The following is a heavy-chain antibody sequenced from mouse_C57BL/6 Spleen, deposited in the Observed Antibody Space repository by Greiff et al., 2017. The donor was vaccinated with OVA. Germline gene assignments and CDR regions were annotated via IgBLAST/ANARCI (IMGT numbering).Heavy chain of an antibody. D-gene: IGHD2-3*01. CDR2: IYPGDGDT. V-gene: IGHV1-82*01. J-gene: IGHJ4*01. CDR1: GYAFSSSW. CDR3: SDGYYDAMDY. Sequence: VQLQQSGPELVKPGASVKISCKASGYAFSSSWMNWVKQRPGKGLEWIGRIYPGDGDTNYNGKFKGKATLTADKSSSTAYMQLSSLTSEDSAVYFCSDGYYDAMDYWGQGTSVTVSS.